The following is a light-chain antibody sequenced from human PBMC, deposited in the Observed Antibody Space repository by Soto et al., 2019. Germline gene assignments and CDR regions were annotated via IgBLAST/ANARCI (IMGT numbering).Light chain of an antibody. CDR2: EVT. J-gene: IGLJ1*01. Sequence: QSVLTQPASVSGSPGQSITISCTRTSSDVGGYEYVSWYQQHPGKAPKLMIYEVTNRPSGVSNRFSGSKSGNTASLTISGLQTEDEADYYCSSYTSINTFVFGTGTKVTVL. V-gene: IGLV2-14*01. CDR1: SSDVGGYEY. CDR3: SSYTSINTFV.